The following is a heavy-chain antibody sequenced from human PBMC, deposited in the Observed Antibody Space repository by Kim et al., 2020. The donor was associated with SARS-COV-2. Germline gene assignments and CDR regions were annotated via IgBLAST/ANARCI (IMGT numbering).Heavy chain of an antibody. CDR2: INAGNGNT. CDR1: GYTFTSYA. J-gene: IGHJ6*02. CDR3: ARFGGSCSSTSCYGGAWYYGMDV. D-gene: IGHD2-2*01. Sequence: ASVKVSCKASGYTFTSYAMHWVRQAPGQRLEWMGWINAGNGNTKYSQKFQGRVTITRDTSASTAYMELSSLRSEDTAVYYCARFGGSCSSTSCYGGAWYYGMDVWGQGTTVTVSS. V-gene: IGHV1-3*01.